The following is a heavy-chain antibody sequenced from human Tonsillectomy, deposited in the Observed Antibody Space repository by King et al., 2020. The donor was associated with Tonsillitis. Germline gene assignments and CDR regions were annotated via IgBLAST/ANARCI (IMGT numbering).Heavy chain of an antibody. Sequence: QLVQSGAEVKKPGASVRVSCKASGYTFSNYGITWVRQAPGQGLEWMGWISAYSGNTKYAQRLQGRVTMTTDTSTSTAYMELRSLRSDDTAVYFCAREQAGGYSGFDFDYGGQGTLVTVSS. V-gene: IGHV1-18*01. J-gene: IGHJ4*02. CDR2: ISAYSGNT. CDR1: GYTFSNYG. D-gene: IGHD5-12*01. CDR3: AREQAGGYSGFDFDY.